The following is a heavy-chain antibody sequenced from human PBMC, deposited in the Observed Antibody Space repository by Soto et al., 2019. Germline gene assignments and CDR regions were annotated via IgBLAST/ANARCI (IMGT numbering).Heavy chain of an antibody. CDR2: IYPGDSDT. CDR3: ARVPRSYYDFWSGYQGDYGMDV. D-gene: IGHD3-3*01. Sequence: GESLKISCKGSGYSFTSYWIGWVRQMPGKGLEWMGIIYPGDSDTRYSPSFQGQVTISADKSISTAYLQWSSLKASDTAMYYCARVPRSYYDFWSGYQGDYGMDVWGEGTMVTVSS. J-gene: IGHJ6*04. V-gene: IGHV5-51*01. CDR1: GYSFTSYW.